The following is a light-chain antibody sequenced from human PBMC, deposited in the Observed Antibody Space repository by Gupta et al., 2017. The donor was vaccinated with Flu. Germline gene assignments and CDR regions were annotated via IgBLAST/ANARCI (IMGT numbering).Light chain of an antibody. V-gene: IGLV1-40*01. CDR2: ANT. J-gene: IGLJ1*01. Sequence: QSVLTQPPSVSAAPGQRVTISCTGSSSNIGAGYDVHWYQQLPGTAPKVLIYANTNRPSGVPDRFSGSKSGTSASLAITGLQAEDEADYYCQSYDSSLSGGVFGTGTKVTVL. CDR3: QSYDSSLSGGV. CDR1: SSNIGAGYD.